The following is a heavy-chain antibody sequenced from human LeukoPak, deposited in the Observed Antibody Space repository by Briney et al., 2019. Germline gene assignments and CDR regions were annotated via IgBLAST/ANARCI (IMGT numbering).Heavy chain of an antibody. CDR1: GDSFTNYA. CDR2: IVPGFDTT. J-gene: IGHJ5*02. D-gene: IGHD3-22*01. V-gene: IGHV1-69*13. CDR3: ARWDAHYHEGDNWFDP. Sequence: SVKVSCKASGDSFTNYAIVWVRQAPGQGLEWMGGIVPGFDTTDYAQRFQGRLIITADESTTTAYMELSSLTSEDTAMYYCARWDAHYHEGDNWFDPWGQGTLVTVSS.